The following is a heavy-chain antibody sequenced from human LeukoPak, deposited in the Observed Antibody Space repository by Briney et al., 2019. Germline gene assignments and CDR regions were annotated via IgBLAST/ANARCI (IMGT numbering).Heavy chain of an antibody. CDR2: ISYDGSNK. CDR3: ARDPTDSRQGYCSGGSCYSEIAFDY. D-gene: IGHD2-15*01. V-gene: IGHV3-30*04. CDR1: GFTFSSYV. Sequence: GGSLRLSCAASGFTFSSYVMHWVRQAPGKGLEWVAVISYDGSNKYYADSVKGRFTISRDNSKNTLYLQMNSLRAEDTAVYYCARDPTDSRQGYCSGGSCYSEIAFDYWGQGTLVTVSS. J-gene: IGHJ4*02.